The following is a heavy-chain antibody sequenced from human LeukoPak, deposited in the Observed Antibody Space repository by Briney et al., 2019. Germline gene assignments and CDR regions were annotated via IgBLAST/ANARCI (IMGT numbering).Heavy chain of an antibody. CDR3: ARVSDTSMVTPGFDS. J-gene: IGHJ4*02. D-gene: IGHD5-18*01. CDR1: GYNCNRYT. CDR2: GSTSNGAT. Sequence: ASVEVSCKTSGYNCNRYTITWVRQAPGQGLEWMGWGSTSNGATNYAEKFQGRVTMTTEAVTKTAYMELRRLTSGDTAMYFCARVSDTSMVTPGFDSWGQGTLVTVS. V-gene: IGHV1-18*01.